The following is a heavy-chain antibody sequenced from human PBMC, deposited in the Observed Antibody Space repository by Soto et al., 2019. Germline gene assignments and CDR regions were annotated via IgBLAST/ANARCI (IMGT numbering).Heavy chain of an antibody. D-gene: IGHD2-2*01. J-gene: IGHJ6*02. V-gene: IGHV1-69*01. CDR1: GGTFSSYA. CDR2: IIPITGTA. CDR3: ARSQGSATSLEIYYSYYYGMDV. Sequence: QVQLVQSGAAVKKPGSSVKVSCKASGGTFSSYAISWVRQAPGQRLEWMGGIIPITGTANYAQKFQGRVQITADESTSTAYMELGSLRSVDTAMYYGARSQGSATSLEIYYSYYYGMDVWGQGTTVTVSS.